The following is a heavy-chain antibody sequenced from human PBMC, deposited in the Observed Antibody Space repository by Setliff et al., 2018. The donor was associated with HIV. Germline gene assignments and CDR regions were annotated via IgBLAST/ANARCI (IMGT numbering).Heavy chain of an antibody. J-gene: IGHJ5*02. V-gene: IGHV1-18*01. CDR1: GYSFTSYG. CDR2: ISPYNGNT. Sequence: ASVKVSCKASGYSFTSYGINWVRQAPGQGLEWMGWISPYNGNTDYAQNFQGRVTMTTDTSTSTVYMELRSLISDDTAVYYCARGVLITFGYRYGDPTLEGGVVVGVPIVIDIPNPLQSLPWG. D-gene: IGHD3-16*01. CDR3: ARGVLITFGYRYGDPTLEGGVVVGVPIVIDIPNPLQSLP.